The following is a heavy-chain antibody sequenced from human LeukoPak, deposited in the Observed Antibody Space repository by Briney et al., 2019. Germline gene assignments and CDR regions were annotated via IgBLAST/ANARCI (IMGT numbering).Heavy chain of an antibody. Sequence: SVKVSCKASGGTFSSYAISWVRQAPGQGLEWMGGIIPIFGTANYAQKFQGRVTITADESTSTACMELSSLRSEDTAVYYCATAATKIAVVSFDYWGQGTLVTVSS. CDR3: ATAATKIAVVSFDY. D-gene: IGHD6-19*01. CDR1: GGTFSSYA. V-gene: IGHV1-69*01. J-gene: IGHJ4*02. CDR2: IIPIFGTA.